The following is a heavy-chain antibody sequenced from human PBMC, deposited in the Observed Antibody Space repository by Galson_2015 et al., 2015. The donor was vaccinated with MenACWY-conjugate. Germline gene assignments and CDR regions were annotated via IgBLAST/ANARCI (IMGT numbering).Heavy chain of an antibody. CDR1: GFSFSSYW. CDR3: ARSYVPGSDRKNYYMDV. V-gene: IGHV3-74*01. CDR2: VNSDGSGT. J-gene: IGHJ6*03. Sequence: SLRLSCAASGFSFSSYWMHWVRQAPGKGLVWVSRVNSDGSGTGYADSVKGRFTISRDNAKNMLFLQMNSLKVEDTDVYYCARSYVPGSDRKNYYMDVWGRGTTVTVSS. D-gene: IGHD3-16*01.